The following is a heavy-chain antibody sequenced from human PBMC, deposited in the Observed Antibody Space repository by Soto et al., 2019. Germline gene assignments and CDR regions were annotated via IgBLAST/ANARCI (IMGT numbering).Heavy chain of an antibody. D-gene: IGHD5-18*01. CDR3: ARVAPGGTAMVKRHFDY. CDR2: ISSSSTI. Sequence: GGSLRLSCAASGFTFSSYSMNWVRQAPGKGLEWVSYISSSSTIYYADSVKGRFTISRDNAKNSLYLQMNSLRDEDTAVYYCARVAPGGTAMVKRHFDYWGQGTLVTVSS. CDR1: GFTFSSYS. J-gene: IGHJ4*02. V-gene: IGHV3-48*02.